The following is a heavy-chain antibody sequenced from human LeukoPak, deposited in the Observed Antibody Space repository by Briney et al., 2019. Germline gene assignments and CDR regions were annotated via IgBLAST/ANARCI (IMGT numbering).Heavy chain of an antibody. J-gene: IGHJ1*01. V-gene: IGHV3-11*01. CDR3: ATRPYYYDSSGYYRFGGYFQH. Sequence: GGSLRLSCAASGFTFSDYYMSWIRQAPGKGLEWVSYISSSGSSIYYAVSVKGRFTISRDNAKNSLYLQMNSLRAEDTAVYYCATRPYYYDSSGYYRFGGYFQHWGQGTLVTVSS. CDR1: GFTFSDYY. CDR2: ISSSGSSI. D-gene: IGHD3-22*01.